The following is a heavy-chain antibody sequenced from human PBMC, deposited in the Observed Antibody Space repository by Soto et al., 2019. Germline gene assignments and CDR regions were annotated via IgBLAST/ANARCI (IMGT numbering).Heavy chain of an antibody. CDR2: IYYSGST. J-gene: IGHJ5*02. V-gene: IGHV4-31*03. D-gene: IGHD1-1*01. CDR3: ARVGNSGTEYNWFDP. Sequence: VQLQESGPGLVKPSQTLSLTCTVSGGSISSGGYYWSWIRQHPGKGLEWIGYIYYSGSTYYNPSLKSRVTISVDTSKNQFSLKLSSVTAADTAVYYCARVGNSGTEYNWFDPWGQGTLVTVSS. CDR1: GGSISSGGYY.